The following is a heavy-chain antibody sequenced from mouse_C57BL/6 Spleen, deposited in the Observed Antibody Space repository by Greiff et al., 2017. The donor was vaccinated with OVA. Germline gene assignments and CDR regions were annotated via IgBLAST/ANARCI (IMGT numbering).Heavy chain of an antibody. CDR3: ARGPDSSGAWFAY. D-gene: IGHD3-2*02. J-gene: IGHJ3*01. V-gene: IGHV1-69*01. CDR1: GYTFTSYW. CDR2: TDPSDSYT. Sequence: QVQLQQPGAELVMPGASVKLSCKASGYTFTSYWMHWVKQRPGQGLEWIGETDPSDSYTNYNQKFKGKSTLTVDKSSSTAYMQLSSLTAEDSAVYYCARGPDSSGAWFAYWGQGTLVTVSA.